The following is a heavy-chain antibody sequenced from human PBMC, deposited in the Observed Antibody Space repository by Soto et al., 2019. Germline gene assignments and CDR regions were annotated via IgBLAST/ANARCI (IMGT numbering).Heavy chain of an antibody. CDR1: GGSISSYY. D-gene: IGHD3-16*01. CDR3: ARLVVLTPSNLGAYNWFEP. Sequence: SETLSLTCTVSGGSISSYYWSWIRQPPGKGLEWIGYIYHSGSTNYNPSLKNRVTISVDTSKKQLSLELTSVTAADTAVYYCARLVVLTPSNLGAYNWFEPWGQGTLVTVSS. J-gene: IGHJ5*02. V-gene: IGHV4-59*08. CDR2: IYHSGST.